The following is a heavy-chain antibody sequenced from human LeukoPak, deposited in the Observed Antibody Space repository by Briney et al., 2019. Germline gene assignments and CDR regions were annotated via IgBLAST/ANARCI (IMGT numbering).Heavy chain of an antibody. V-gene: IGHV3-23*01. J-gene: IGHJ4*02. Sequence: GGSLRLSCAASGFTFSSYAMSWVRQAPGKGLEWVSAISGSGGSKYYADSVKGRFTVSRDNSRNTLYLQMNSLRAEDTAVYYCAKAADPVATWRSYFDYWGQGTLGTVSS. CDR3: AKAADPVATWRSYFDY. D-gene: IGHD5-12*01. CDR1: GFTFSSYA. CDR2: ISGSGGSK.